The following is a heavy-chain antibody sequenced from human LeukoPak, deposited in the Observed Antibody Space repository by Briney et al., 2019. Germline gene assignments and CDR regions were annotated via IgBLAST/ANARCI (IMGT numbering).Heavy chain of an antibody. CDR2: ISYDGSNK. Sequence: GGSLRLSCSASGFTFSSYGMHWVRQAPGKGLEWVVVISYDGSNKYYADSVKGRFTISRDNSKNTLYLQMNSLSAEDTAVYYCARGLEQLAIDYWGQGTLVTVSS. V-gene: IGHV3-30*03. J-gene: IGHJ4*02. CDR3: ARGLEQLAIDY. D-gene: IGHD6-13*01. CDR1: GFTFSSYG.